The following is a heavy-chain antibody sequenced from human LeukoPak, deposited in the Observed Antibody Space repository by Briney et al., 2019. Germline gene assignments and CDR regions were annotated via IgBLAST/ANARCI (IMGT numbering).Heavy chain of an antibody. J-gene: IGHJ3*02. CDR1: GGSFSGYY. D-gene: IGHD6-6*01. CDR2: INHSGST. Sequence: TPSETLSLTCAVYGGSFSGYYWSWIRQPPGKGLEWIGEINHSGSTNYNPSLKSRVTISVDTSKNQFSLKLSSVTAADTAVYYCARRRGGSSSRAAFDIWGQGTMVTVSS. CDR3: ARRRGGSSSRAAFDI. V-gene: IGHV4-34*01.